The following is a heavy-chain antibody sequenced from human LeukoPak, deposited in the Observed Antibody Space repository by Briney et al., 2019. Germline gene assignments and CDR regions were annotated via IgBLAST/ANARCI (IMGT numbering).Heavy chain of an antibody. Sequence: PGGSLRLSCAASGVTFSDYGMHWVRQAPGKGLEWVSAISGSGGSTYYADSVKGRFTISRDNSKNTLYLQMNSLRAEDTAVYYCAKDIYGSGSYQLRDDYWGQGTLVTVSS. CDR1: GVTFSDYG. D-gene: IGHD3-10*01. CDR3: AKDIYGSGSYQLRDDY. J-gene: IGHJ4*02. V-gene: IGHV3-23*01. CDR2: ISGSGGST.